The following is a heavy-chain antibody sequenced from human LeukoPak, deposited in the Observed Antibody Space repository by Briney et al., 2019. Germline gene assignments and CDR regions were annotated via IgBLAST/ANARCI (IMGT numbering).Heavy chain of an antibody. V-gene: IGHV3-7*03. D-gene: IGHD3-10*01. Sequence: GGSLRLSCAASGFTFSSYWMSWVRQAPGKGLEWVANIKQDGSEKNYVDPVKGRFTISRDNAKNSLLLQMDSLRAEDTAVYYCARDDGYGSGSLNPYYYYGMDVWGKGTTVTVSS. CDR2: IKQDGSEK. CDR3: ARDDGYGSGSLNPYYYYGMDV. J-gene: IGHJ6*04. CDR1: GFTFSSYW.